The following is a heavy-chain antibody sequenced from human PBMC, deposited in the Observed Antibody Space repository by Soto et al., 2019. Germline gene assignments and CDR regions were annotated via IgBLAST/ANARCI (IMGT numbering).Heavy chain of an antibody. Sequence: QVQMQESRPGLVKPSQTLSLISTVSGGFISNGDYHWSWIRQPPGKGLEWIGYTYPSGSTYYNASLRSRVTISIDASKNQFSLKLNSVTAADTAVYYCAREGGYDSPPGCWGQGTLVTVSS. CDR2: TYPSGST. J-gene: IGHJ4*02. CDR3: AREGGYDSPPGC. V-gene: IGHV4-30-4*01. D-gene: IGHD5-12*01. CDR1: GGFISNGDYH.